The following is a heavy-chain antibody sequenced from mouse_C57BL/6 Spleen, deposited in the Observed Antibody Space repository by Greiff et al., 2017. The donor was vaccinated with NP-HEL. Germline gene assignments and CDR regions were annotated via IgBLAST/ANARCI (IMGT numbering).Heavy chain of an antibody. Sequence: VQLQQSGAELVKPGASVKISCKASGYAFSSYWMNWVKQRPGKGLEWIGQIYPGDGDTNYNGKFKGKATLTADKSSSTAYMQLSSLTSEDSAVYFCARDYDYDQDAMDYWGQGTSVTVSS. V-gene: IGHV1-80*01. CDR3: ARDYDYDQDAMDY. J-gene: IGHJ4*01. D-gene: IGHD2-4*01. CDR2: IYPGDGDT. CDR1: GYAFSSYW.